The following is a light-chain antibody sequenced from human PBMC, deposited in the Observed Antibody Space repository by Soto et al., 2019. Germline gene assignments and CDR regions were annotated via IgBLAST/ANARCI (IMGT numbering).Light chain of an antibody. V-gene: IGKV3D-15*01. Sequence: EILMTQPPATLSVFPGERATLSCRASQSVSSNLAWYQQKPGQTPRLLIYDASSRATGIPARFSGSGSGTDFTLTISSLEPEDFAVYYCQQYGSSGTFGQGTRWIS. CDR3: QQYGSSGT. CDR1: QSVSSN. CDR2: DAS. J-gene: IGKJ1*01.